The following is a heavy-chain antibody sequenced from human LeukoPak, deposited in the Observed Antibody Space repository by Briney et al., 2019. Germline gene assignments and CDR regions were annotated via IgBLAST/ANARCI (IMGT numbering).Heavy chain of an antibody. CDR1: GFTFSNYG. J-gene: IGHJ4*02. V-gene: IGHV3-30*03. D-gene: IGHD1-26*01. Sequence: GGSLRLSCAASGFTFSNYGMHWVRQAPGKGLEWVAVMSYDGTDKYYADSVKGRFTISRDNSRNTLYLQMNSLRAEDTAVYYCARDRELKPFDYWGQGTLVTVSS. CDR3: ARDRELKPFDY. CDR2: MSYDGTDK.